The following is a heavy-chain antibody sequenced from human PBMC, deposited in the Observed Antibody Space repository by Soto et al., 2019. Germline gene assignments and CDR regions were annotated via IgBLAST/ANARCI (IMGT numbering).Heavy chain of an antibody. Sequence: SETLSLTCTVSGGSISSYYWSWIRQPPGKGLEWIGYIYYSGSTNYNPSLKSRVTISVDTSKNQFSLKLSSVTAADTAVYYCARVVTGTLAFDYWGQGTLVTVSS. J-gene: IGHJ4*02. V-gene: IGHV4-59*01. CDR3: ARVVTGTLAFDY. CDR1: GGSISSYY. D-gene: IGHD1-7*01. CDR2: IYYSGST.